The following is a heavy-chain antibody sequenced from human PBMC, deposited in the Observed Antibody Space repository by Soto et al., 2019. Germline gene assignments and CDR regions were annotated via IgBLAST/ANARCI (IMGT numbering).Heavy chain of an antibody. D-gene: IGHD2-2*02. CDR1: GFTFSSYA. J-gene: IGHJ6*02. V-gene: IGHV3-23*01. CDR3: AKVAANCSTTSCYTGIYYYGMDV. Sequence: PGGSLRLSCAASGFTFSSYAMSWVRQAPGRGLEWVSAISGSGGSTYYADSVKGRFTISRDNSKNTLYLQMNSLIAEDTAVYYCAKVAANCSTTSCYTGIYYYGMDVWGQGTTVTVSS. CDR2: ISGSGGST.